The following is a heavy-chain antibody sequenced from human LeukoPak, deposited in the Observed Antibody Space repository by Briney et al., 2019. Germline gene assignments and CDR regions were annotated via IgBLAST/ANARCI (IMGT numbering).Heavy chain of an antibody. V-gene: IGHV4-59*12. CDR2: IYYSGST. J-gene: IGHJ4*02. CDR3: AIPSADLTAYDY. CDR1: GGSISSYY. Sequence: SETLSLTCTVSGGSISSYYWSWIRQPPGKGLEWIGYIYYSGSTNYNPSLKSRVTISVDTSKNQFSLKLSSVTAADTAVYYCAIPSADLTAYDYWGQGTLVTVSS. D-gene: IGHD2-2*01.